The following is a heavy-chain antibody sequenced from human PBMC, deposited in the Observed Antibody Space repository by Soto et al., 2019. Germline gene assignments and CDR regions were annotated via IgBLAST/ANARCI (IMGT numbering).Heavy chain of an antibody. CDR1: GITFSSYG. CDR3: ARVLFLEYYFDY. Sequence: GGSLRLSCAASGITFSSYGMHWVRQAPGKGLEWVAVISYDGSNKYYADSVKGRFTISRDNSKNTLYLQMNSLRAEDTAVYYCARVLFLEYYFDYWGQGTLVTVSS. V-gene: IGHV3-30*03. D-gene: IGHD3-10*01. CDR2: ISYDGSNK. J-gene: IGHJ4*02.